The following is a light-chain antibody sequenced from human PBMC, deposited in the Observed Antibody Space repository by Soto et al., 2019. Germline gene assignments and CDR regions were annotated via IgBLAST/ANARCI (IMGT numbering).Light chain of an antibody. Sequence: DVVMTQSPLSLPVTLGQPASISCRSSQSLVHSDGNTYLNWYQQRPGQSPRRLIYKVSNRDSGVXDXXSGSGSGTDFTLKISWVEDDDVGVYYCMQATHLPLTFGGGTKVEIK. CDR3: MQATHLPLT. J-gene: IGKJ4*01. CDR1: QSLVHSDGNTY. CDR2: KVS. V-gene: IGKV2-30*02.